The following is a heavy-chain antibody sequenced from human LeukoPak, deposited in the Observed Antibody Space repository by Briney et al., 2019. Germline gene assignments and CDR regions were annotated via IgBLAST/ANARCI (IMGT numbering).Heavy chain of an antibody. D-gene: IGHD3-10*01. CDR1: GYTFTSYY. CDR2: INPSGGST. J-gene: IGHJ3*02. CDR3: ARGGITLSSHDGFDI. V-gene: IGHV1-46*01. Sequence: AASVTVSCKASGYTFTSYYMHWVRQAPGQGLEWMGIINPSGGSTSYAQKFQGRVTMTRDTSTSTVYMELSSLRSEDTAVYYCARGGITLSSHDGFDIWGQGTMVTVSS.